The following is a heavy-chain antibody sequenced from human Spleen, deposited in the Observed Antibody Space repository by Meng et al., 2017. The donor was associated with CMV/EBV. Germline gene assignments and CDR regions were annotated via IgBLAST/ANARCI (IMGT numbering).Heavy chain of an antibody. CDR1: GFTFSSYA. D-gene: IGHD5/OR15-5a*01. Sequence: GGSLRLSCAASGFTFSSYAMHWVRQAPGKGLEWVAVISYDGGNKYYADSVKGRFTISRDNSKNTLYLQMKSLRAEDTGVYFCARSNSVAWGSFFDYWGQGAPVTVSS. V-gene: IGHV3-30*04. CDR3: ARSNSVAWGSFFDY. J-gene: IGHJ4*02. CDR2: ISYDGGNK.